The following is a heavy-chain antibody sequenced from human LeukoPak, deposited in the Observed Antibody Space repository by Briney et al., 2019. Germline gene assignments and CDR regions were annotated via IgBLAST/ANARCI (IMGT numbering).Heavy chain of an antibody. J-gene: IGHJ4*02. CDR1: GVSIGSGGY. CDR3: ARHGSYSLAF. CDR2: IFYIGSA. V-gene: IGHV4-4*02. D-gene: IGHD2-15*01. Sequence: SETLSLTCAVSGVSIGSGGYWSWVRQPPGKGREWIGQIFYIGSAHYNPSFESRVIMSIDNSRNQLSLRFNSVTAADTAVYYCARHGSYSLAFWGQGALVTVSS.